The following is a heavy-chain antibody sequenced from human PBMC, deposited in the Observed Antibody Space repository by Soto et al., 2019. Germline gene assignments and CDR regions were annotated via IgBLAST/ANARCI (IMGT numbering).Heavy chain of an antibody. Sequence: ASVKVSCKASGYTFTSYGISWVRQAPGQGLERMGWISAYNGNTNYVQKLQGRVTMTTDTSTSTAYMELRSLRSDDTAVYYCARGHDFWSGYYPWAFDIWGQGTMVTVSS. CDR1: GYTFTSYG. CDR3: ARGHDFWSGYYPWAFDI. CDR2: ISAYNGNT. J-gene: IGHJ3*02. D-gene: IGHD3-3*01. V-gene: IGHV1-18*01.